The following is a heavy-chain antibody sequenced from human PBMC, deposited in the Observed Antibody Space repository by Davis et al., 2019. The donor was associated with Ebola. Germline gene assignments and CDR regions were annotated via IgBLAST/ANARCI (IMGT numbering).Heavy chain of an antibody. Sequence: GESLKIPCAASGFPFSSYGMPWVRQAPGKGLEWVSYIRSSSSTLYYADSVKGRFTISRDNAKNSLYLQMNSLRAEDTAVYYCAKALGGWYKLGYDYWGQGTLVTVSS. V-gene: IGHV3-48*01. J-gene: IGHJ4*02. CDR1: GFPFSSYG. D-gene: IGHD6-19*01. CDR2: IRSSSSTL. CDR3: AKALGGWYKLGYDY.